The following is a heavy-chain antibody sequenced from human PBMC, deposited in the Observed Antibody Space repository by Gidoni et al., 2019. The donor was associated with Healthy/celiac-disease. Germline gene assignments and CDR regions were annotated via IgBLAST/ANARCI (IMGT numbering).Heavy chain of an antibody. CDR1: GFTFSSYS. Sequence: EVQLVESGGGLVKPGGSLRLSCAASGFTFSSYSMNWGRQAPGKGLEWVSSISSSSSYIYYADSVKGRFTITRDNAKNSLYLQMNSLRAEDTAVYYCARAYDFGQGGMDVWGQGTTVTVSS. V-gene: IGHV3-21*01. CDR2: ISSSSSYI. D-gene: IGHD3-3*01. J-gene: IGHJ6*02. CDR3: ARAYDFGQGGMDV.